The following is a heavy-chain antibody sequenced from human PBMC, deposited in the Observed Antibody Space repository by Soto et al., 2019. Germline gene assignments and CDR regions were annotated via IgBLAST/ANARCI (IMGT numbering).Heavy chain of an antibody. D-gene: IGHD6-13*01. V-gene: IGHV5-10-1*01. CDR2: IDPSDSYT. CDR3: ARHQAAAGDSCFNFDY. Sequence: PGESLKISCKGSGYSFTSYWISWVRQMPGKGLEWMGRIDPSDSYTNYSPSFQGHVTISADKSISTAYLQWSSLKASDTAMYYCARHQAAAGDSCFNFDYWGQGTLVTVSS. CDR1: GYSFTSYW. J-gene: IGHJ4*02.